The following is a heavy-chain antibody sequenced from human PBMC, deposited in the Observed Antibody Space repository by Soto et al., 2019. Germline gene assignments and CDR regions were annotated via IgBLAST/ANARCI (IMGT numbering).Heavy chain of an antibody. CDR1: GGSISSYY. V-gene: IGHV4-59*01. CDR3: AREGLGATGFDY. Sequence: PSETLSLTCTVSGGSISSYYWSWIRQPPGKGLEWIGYIYYSGSTNYNPSLKSRVTISVDTSKNQFSLKLSSVTAADTAVYYCAREGLGATGFDYWGQGTMVTVSS. CDR2: IYYSGST. D-gene: IGHD1-26*01. J-gene: IGHJ4*02.